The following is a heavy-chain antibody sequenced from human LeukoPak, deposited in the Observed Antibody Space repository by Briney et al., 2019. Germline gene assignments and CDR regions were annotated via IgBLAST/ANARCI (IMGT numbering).Heavy chain of an antibody. CDR2: INGRGGST. V-gene: IGHV3-23*01. CDR3: AKEAAIVVVVAAASAHFDY. Sequence: GGSLRLSCAASGFTFSSYAMSWVRQAPGKGLEWVSAINGRGGSTYYADSVKGRFTISRDNSKNTLYLQMNSLRAEDTAVYYCAKEAAIVVVVAAASAHFDYWGQGTLVTVSS. J-gene: IGHJ4*02. D-gene: IGHD2-15*01. CDR1: GFTFSSYA.